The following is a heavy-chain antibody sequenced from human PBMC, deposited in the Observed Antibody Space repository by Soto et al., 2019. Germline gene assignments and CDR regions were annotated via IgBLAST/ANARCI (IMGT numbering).Heavy chain of an antibody. Sequence: ESGGGVVQPGRSLRLSCAASGFTFRSYGMHWVRQAPGKGLEWVAVISYDGSNKYYADSVKARFTISRDNSKNTLYLQMNSLRAEDTAVYYGGKDGGSAIFGAVTDYYGMDVWGQGTTVTVSS. CDR2: ISYDGSNK. CDR3: GKDGGSAIFGAVTDYYGMDV. D-gene: IGHD3-3*01. J-gene: IGHJ6*02. CDR1: GFTFRSYG. V-gene: IGHV3-30*18.